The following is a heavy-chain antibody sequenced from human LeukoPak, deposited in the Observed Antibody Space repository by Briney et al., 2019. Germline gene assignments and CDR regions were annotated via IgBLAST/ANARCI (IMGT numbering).Heavy chain of an antibody. CDR1: GYTFTSYG. V-gene: IGHV1-18*01. D-gene: IGHD6-19*01. J-gene: IGHJ6*03. Sequence: ASVKVSCKASGYTFTSYGISWVRQAPGQGLKWMGWISAYNGNTNYAQKLQGRVTMTTDTSTSTAYMELRSLRSDDTAVYYCARVIAVAGPYYYYYMDVWGKGTTVTVSS. CDR2: ISAYNGNT. CDR3: ARVIAVAGPYYYYYMDV.